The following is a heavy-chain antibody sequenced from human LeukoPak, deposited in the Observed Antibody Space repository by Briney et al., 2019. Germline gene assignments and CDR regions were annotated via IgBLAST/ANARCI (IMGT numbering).Heavy chain of an antibody. Sequence: GASVKVSCKASVYTFTGYYMHWVRQAPGQGLEWMGWINPNSGGTNYAQKFQGRVTMTRDTSISTAYMELSRLRSDDTAVYYCARGRVRVVVPAATNWFDPWGQGTLVTVSS. J-gene: IGHJ5*02. CDR1: VYTFTGYY. V-gene: IGHV1-2*02. CDR2: INPNSGGT. D-gene: IGHD2-2*01. CDR3: ARGRVRVVVPAATNWFDP.